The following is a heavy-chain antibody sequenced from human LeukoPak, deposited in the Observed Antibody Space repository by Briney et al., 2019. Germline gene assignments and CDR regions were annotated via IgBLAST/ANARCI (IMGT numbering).Heavy chain of an antibody. CDR1: GFTFSSYW. D-gene: IGHD2-15*01. CDR2: INSDGSST. V-gene: IGHV3-74*01. Sequence: GGSLRLSCAASGFTFSSYWMHWVRQAPGKGLVWVPRINSDGSSTSYADSVKGRFTISRDNAKNTLYLQMNSLRAEDTAVYYCARNVLPGYFDYWGQGTLVTVSS. J-gene: IGHJ4*02. CDR3: ARNVLPGYFDY.